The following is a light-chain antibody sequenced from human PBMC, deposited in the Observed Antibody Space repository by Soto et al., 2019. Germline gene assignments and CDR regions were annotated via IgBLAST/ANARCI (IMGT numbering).Light chain of an antibody. Sequence: QSALTQPASVSGSPGQSITISCTGTSTDVGGYNAVSWYQQQPGKAPKLMIYDVGNRPPGVSNCFSGSNSANTASLTICGLQAEDESDYYCSSYPSDSTRVFGGGTKLTVL. CDR2: DVG. J-gene: IGLJ2*01. CDR3: SSYPSDSTRV. CDR1: STDVGGYNA. V-gene: IGLV2-14*03.